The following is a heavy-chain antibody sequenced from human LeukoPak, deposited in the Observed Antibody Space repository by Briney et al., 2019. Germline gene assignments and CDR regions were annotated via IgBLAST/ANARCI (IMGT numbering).Heavy chain of an antibody. Sequence: SETLSLTCTVSGGSISSYYWNWVRQPPGRGLEWIGYVYSSGSTDYNPSLKSRVAISVDASKNQFSLKLTSVTAADTAVYYCANSYDSKIVPFDNWGQGALVTVSS. CDR2: VYSSGST. D-gene: IGHD3-22*01. CDR3: ANSYDSKIVPFDN. V-gene: IGHV4-4*09. J-gene: IGHJ4*02. CDR1: GGSISSYY.